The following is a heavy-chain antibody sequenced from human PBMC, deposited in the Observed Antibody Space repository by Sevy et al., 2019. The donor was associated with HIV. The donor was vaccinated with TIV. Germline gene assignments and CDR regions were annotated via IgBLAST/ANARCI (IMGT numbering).Heavy chain of an antibody. V-gene: IGHV1-8*01. CDR1: GYTFTFYD. J-gene: IGHJ4*02. D-gene: IGHD6-6*01. CDR3: ARGASLYSSSIIEYDY. Sequence: ASVKVSCKASGYTFTFYDINWVRLATGQGLEWVGWMNPNSGNTGYAQKFQGRVTMTRNTSISTAYMELSSLRSEDTAVFYCARGASLYSSSIIEYDYWGQGTLVTVSS. CDR2: MNPNSGNT.